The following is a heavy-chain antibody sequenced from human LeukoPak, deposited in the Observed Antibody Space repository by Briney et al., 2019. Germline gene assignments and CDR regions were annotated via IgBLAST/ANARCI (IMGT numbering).Heavy chain of an antibody. CDR2: ISSSSSYI. CDR3: ARGSIAVAGTYVY. D-gene: IGHD6-19*01. Sequence: GGSLKLSCAASGFTFSSYSMNWVRQAPGKGLEWVSSISSSSSYIYYADSVKGRFTISRDNAKNSLYLQMNSLRAEDTAVYYCARGSIAVAGTYVYWGQGTLVTVSS. CDR1: GFTFSSYS. V-gene: IGHV3-21*01. J-gene: IGHJ4*02.